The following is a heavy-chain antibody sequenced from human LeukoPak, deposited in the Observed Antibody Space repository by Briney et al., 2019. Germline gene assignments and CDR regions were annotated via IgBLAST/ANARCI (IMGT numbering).Heavy chain of an antibody. CDR2: IKGDGSST. J-gene: IGHJ4*02. Sequence: GGSLRLSCAASGFTFTTYWMHWVRQVPGKGLVWVARIKGDGSSTRHADSMKGRFTISRDNAKNTLYLQMNSLRAEDTAVYYCAKDRRTGTIDYWGQGTLVTVSS. D-gene: IGHD1/OR15-1a*01. CDR1: GFTFTTYW. CDR3: AKDRRTGTIDY. V-gene: IGHV3-74*01.